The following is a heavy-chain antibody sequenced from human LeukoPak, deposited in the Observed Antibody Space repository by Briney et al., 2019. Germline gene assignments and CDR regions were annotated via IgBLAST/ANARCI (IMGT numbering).Heavy chain of an antibody. V-gene: IGHV3-74*01. CDR3: ARRGSWGEPRPFDY. CDR2: ITTDGSGT. CDR1: GFTFGRYW. D-gene: IGHD3-16*01. Sequence: PGGSLRLSCADSGFTFGRYWMHWVRQAPGKGLVWVSHITTDGSGTSYADSVKGRFTISRDNAKNTLYLQMNSLRAEDTAVYYCARRGSWGEPRPFDYWGQGSLVTVSS. J-gene: IGHJ4*02.